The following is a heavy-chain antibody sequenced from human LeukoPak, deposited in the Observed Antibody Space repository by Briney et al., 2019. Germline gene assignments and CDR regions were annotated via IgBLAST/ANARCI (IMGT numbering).Heavy chain of an antibody. Sequence: SETLSLTCTVSGGSIRSYYWSWIREPPGKGLEWIGYIYYSGSTNYNPSLESRVTMSVDKSKNQFSLKLSSVTVADTAVYYCARDKAGSSSLDYWGQGTLVTVSS. CDR3: ARDKAGSSSLDY. CDR1: GGSIRSYY. J-gene: IGHJ4*02. D-gene: IGHD1-26*01. V-gene: IGHV4-59*01. CDR2: IYYSGST.